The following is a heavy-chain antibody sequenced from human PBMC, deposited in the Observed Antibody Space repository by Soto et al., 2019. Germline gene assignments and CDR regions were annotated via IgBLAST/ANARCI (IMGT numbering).Heavy chain of an antibody. CDR1: GYSISSSNW. CDR2: IYYSGTT. D-gene: IGHD1-26*01. Sequence: SETLSLTCAVSGYSISSSNWWGWIRPPPGKGLEWIGYIYYSGTTYYNPSLKSRVTMSVDTSKNQFSLKLTSVTAVDTAVYYCARREIQGPIDYWGQGTLVTVS. CDR3: ARREIQGPIDY. J-gene: IGHJ4*02. V-gene: IGHV4-28*01.